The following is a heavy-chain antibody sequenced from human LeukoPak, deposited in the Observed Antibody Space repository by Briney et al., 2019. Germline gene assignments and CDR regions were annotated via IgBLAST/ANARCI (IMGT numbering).Heavy chain of an antibody. CDR3: AELGITMIGGV. Sequence: GRSLRLSCAASGFTFSSYAMHWVRQAPGKGLEWVAVISYDGSNKYYADSVKGRFTISRDNAKNALYLQMNSLRAEDTAVYYCAELGITMIGGVWGKGTTVTISS. CDR2: ISYDGSNK. J-gene: IGHJ6*04. D-gene: IGHD3-10*02. V-gene: IGHV3-30*04. CDR1: GFTFSSYA.